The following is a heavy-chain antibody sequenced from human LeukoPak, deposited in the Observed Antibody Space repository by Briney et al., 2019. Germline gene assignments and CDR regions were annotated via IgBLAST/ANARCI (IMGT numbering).Heavy chain of an antibody. D-gene: IGHD6-19*01. Sequence: GGSLRLSCVASGFTFTIYWMSWVRQAPGKGLGWVANIKQDGSEKYYVDSVKGRFTISRDNAENSLYLQMNSLRGEDTAVYFCARAGYSSGWDYWGQGTLVTVSS. J-gene: IGHJ4*02. V-gene: IGHV3-7*01. CDR2: IKQDGSEK. CDR1: GFTFTIYW. CDR3: ARAGYSSGWDY.